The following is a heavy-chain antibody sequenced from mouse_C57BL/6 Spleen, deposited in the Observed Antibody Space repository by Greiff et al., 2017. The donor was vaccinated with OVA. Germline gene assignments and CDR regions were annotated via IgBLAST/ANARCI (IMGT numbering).Heavy chain of an antibody. Sequence: QVQLQQPGAELVKPGASVKLSCKASGYTFTSYWMHWVKQRPGQGLEWIGMIHPNSGSTNYNEKFKSKATLTVDKSSSTAYMQLSSLTSEDSAVYYWARDYGKGYAMDYWGQGTSVTVSS. V-gene: IGHV1-64*01. CDR2: IHPNSGST. CDR1: GYTFTSYW. J-gene: IGHJ4*01. D-gene: IGHD1-1*01. CDR3: ARDYGKGYAMDY.